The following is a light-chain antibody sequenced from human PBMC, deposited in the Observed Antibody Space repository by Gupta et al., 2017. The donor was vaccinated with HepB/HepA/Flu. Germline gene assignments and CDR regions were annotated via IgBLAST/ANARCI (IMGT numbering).Light chain of an antibody. CDR3: MQGEFLRT. CDR2: KGS. Sequence: EVVMTQSPLSLPVTLGQSASISCKSSQSLVHTDGYIYLDWFHQRPGQSPRRLIYKGSNRDSGVPDRFSGSGSGNDFTLNSSRGEAEDVGVYYGMQGEFLRTFGQGTKVEI. CDR1: QSLVHTDGYIY. V-gene: IGKV2-30*02. J-gene: IGKJ1*01.